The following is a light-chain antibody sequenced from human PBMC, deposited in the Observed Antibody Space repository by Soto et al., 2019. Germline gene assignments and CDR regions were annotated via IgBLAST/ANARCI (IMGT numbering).Light chain of an antibody. Sequence: QLVLTQPPSASGTPGQRVTISCSGSSSNIGNFYVYWYQQLPGTPPKLLIYKNNQRPLGVPDRFSGSKSGTSASLAISGLRSEDEADYYCSAWDDSLSGPGVFGGGTQLTVL. CDR3: SAWDDSLSGPGV. V-gene: IGLV1-47*01. J-gene: IGLJ7*01. CDR2: KNN. CDR1: SSNIGNFY.